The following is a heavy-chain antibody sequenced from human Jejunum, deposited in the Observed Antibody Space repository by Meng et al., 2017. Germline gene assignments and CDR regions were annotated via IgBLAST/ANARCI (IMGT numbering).Heavy chain of an antibody. CDR1: GYSFDVYW. V-gene: IGHV5-51*01. CDR3: ARGSGHTGFDF. J-gene: IGHJ4*02. CDR2: IYPADSDT. D-gene: IGHD2-15*01. Sequence: ESLKISCLISGYSFDVYWLGWVRQMPGKGLEGMGIIYPADSDTIYSPSFQGQVTISADKSLSTAYLPWSSLKASDTAMYYCARGSGHTGFDFWGQGTLVNVSS.